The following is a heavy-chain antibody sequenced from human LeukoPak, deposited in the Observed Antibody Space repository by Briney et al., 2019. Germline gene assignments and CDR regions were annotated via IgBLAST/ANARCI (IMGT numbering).Heavy chain of an antibody. J-gene: IGHJ5*02. V-gene: IGHV1-69*13. CDR2: IIPIFGTA. CDR3: ARHNDYGDYGNNWFDP. CDR1: GGTFSSYA. Sequence: SVKVSCKASGGTFSSYAISWVRQAPGQGLEWMGGIIPIFGTANYAQKFRGRVTITADESTSTAYMELSSLRSEDTAVYYCARHNDYGDYGNNWFDPWGQGTLVTVSS. D-gene: IGHD4-17*01.